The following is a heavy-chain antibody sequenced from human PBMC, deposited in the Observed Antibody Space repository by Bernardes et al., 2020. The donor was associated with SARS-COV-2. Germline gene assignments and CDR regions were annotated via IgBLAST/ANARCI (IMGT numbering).Heavy chain of an antibody. CDR1: GFTFSSYA. CDR3: AKDSDSSGYYGDYFDY. V-gene: IGHV3-23*01. CDR2: ISGSGGST. Sequence: GGSLRLSCAASGFTFSSYAMSWVRQAPGKGLEWVSAISGSGGSTYYADSVKGRFTISRDNSKNTLYLQMNSLRAEDTAVYYCAKDSDSSGYYGDYFDYWGQGTLVTVSS. J-gene: IGHJ4*02. D-gene: IGHD3-22*01.